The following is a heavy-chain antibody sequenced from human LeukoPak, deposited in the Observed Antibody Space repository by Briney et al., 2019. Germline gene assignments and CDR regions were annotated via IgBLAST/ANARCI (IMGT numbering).Heavy chain of an antibody. J-gene: IGHJ5*02. CDR2: INPSGGGT. CDR1: GYTFTSYY. V-gene: IGHV1-46*01. Sequence: ASVKVSCKASGYTFTSYYMHWVRQAPGQGLEWMGIINPSGGGTSYAQKFQGRVTMTRDTSTSTVYMELSSLRSEDTAVYYCAREQSVVPAANNWFDPWGQGTLVTVSS. D-gene: IGHD2-2*01. CDR3: AREQSVVPAANNWFDP.